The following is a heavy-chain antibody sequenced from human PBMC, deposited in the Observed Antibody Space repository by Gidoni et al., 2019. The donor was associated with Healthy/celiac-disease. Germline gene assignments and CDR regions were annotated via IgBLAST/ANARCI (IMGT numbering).Heavy chain of an antibody. CDR1: GGSFSGYY. Sequence: QVQLQQWGAGLLKPSETLSLTCAVYGGSFSGYYWSWIRQPPGKGLEWIGEINHSGSTNYNPSLKSRVTISVDTSKNQFSLKLSSVTAADTAVYYCARVGYSYGYRYYYGMDVWGQGTTVTVSS. CDR3: ARVGYSYGYRYYYGMDV. D-gene: IGHD5-18*01. J-gene: IGHJ6*02. V-gene: IGHV4-34*01. CDR2: INHSGST.